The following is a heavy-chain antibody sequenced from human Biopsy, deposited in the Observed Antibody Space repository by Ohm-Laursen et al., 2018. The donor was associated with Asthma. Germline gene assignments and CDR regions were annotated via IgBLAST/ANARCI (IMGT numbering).Heavy chain of an antibody. CDR3: ARCQVGYSSGWSLLLKKIYYSGMDV. Sequence: ASVKVSCKAPGGTFSNFAISWVRQAPGQGLEWLGGIMTVFGTTNYAQKFQCRVTITADEATSTAYMEVTSLRSGDAAIYYCARCQVGYSSGWSLLLKKIYYSGMDVWGQGTAVTVSS. CDR1: GGTFSNFA. CDR2: IMTVFGTT. D-gene: IGHD6-19*01. V-gene: IGHV1-69*13. J-gene: IGHJ6*02.